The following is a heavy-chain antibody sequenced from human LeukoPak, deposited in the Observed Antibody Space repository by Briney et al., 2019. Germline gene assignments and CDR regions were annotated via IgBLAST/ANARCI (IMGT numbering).Heavy chain of an antibody. V-gene: IGHV3-30*18. CDR2: ISYDGNDK. J-gene: IGHJ4*02. D-gene: IGHD3-16*01. CDR1: GFTFSSYD. Sequence: GGSLRPSCAASGFTFSSYDMHWVRQAPGKGLEWVAVISYDGNDKHYADSVKGRFTISRDNSKNTLYLQMNSLRVEDTAVYYCAKDQYDYVRGEFDYWGQGTLVTVSS. CDR3: AKDQYDYVRGEFDY.